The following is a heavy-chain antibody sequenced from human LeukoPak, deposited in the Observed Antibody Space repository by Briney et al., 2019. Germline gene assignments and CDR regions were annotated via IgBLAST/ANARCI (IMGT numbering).Heavy chain of an antibody. CDR3: AKERKLLPFDC. J-gene: IGHJ4*02. CDR1: GFTFTTYG. V-gene: IGHV3-30*02. CDR2: IQNDEIDK. Sequence: PGGSLRLSCAASGFTFTTYGMHWVRRAPGKGLEWVAFIQNDEIDKFYADSVKGRFTISRDNSKNTLYLQMNSLRPEDTAVYYCAKERKLLPFDCWGQGTLVTVSS. D-gene: IGHD4-23*01.